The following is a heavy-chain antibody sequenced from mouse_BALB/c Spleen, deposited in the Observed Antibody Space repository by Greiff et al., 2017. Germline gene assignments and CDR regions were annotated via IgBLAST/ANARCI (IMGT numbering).Heavy chain of an antibody. J-gene: IGHJ2*01. CDR2: ISSGGSYT. D-gene: IGHD2-1*01. CDR1: GFTFSSYG. V-gene: IGHV5-6*01. CDR3: ASPLYGNYPYY. Sequence: EVQVVESGGDLVKPGGSLKLSCAASGFTFSSYGMSWVRQTPDKRLEWVATISSGGSYTYYPDSVKGRFTISRDNAKNTLYLQMSSLKSEDTAMYYCASPLYGNYPYYWGQGTTLTVSS.